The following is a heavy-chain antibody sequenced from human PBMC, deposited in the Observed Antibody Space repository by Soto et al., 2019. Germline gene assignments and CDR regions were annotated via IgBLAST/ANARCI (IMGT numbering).Heavy chain of an antibody. CDR2: IHYSGST. CDR3: ARDQASRVDP. Sequence: SATLSLTCSVSGASIRSYYWHWIRQPPGKGLEWIGYIHYSGSTYYNPSLKSRVTISVDTSKNQFSLKLSSVTAADTAVYYCARDQASRVDPWGQGTLVTVSS. V-gene: IGHV4-30-4*08. J-gene: IGHJ5*02. CDR1: GASIRSYY.